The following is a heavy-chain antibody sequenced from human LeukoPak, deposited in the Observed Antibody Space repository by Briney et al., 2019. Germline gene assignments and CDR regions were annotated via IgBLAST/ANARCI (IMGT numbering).Heavy chain of an antibody. CDR3: SLWFGEPRAFDF. Sequence: GGSLRLSCAAYGFTFSSYSMNWVRQAPGKGLDWVSSISGRSDSIYYADSGKGRFTISRDNAKNSVYLQVNSLRAEDTAVYYCSLWFGEPRAFDFRGQGTMVTVFS. J-gene: IGHJ3*01. D-gene: IGHD3-10*01. V-gene: IGHV3-21*04. CDR2: ISGRSDSI. CDR1: GFTFSSYS.